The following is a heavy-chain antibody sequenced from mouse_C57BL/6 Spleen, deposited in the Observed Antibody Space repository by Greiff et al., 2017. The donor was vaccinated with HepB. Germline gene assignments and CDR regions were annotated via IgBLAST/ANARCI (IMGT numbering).Heavy chain of an antibody. CDR2: ISSGGDYI. Sequence: EVKVVESGEGLVKPGGSLKLSCAASGFTFSSYAMSWVRQTPEKRLEWVAYISSGGDYIYYADTVKGRFTISRDNARNTLYLQMSSLKSEDTAMYYCTRDGGNYVGNFDYWGQGTTLTVSS. D-gene: IGHD1-1*02. V-gene: IGHV5-9-1*02. CDR1: GFTFSSYA. J-gene: IGHJ2*01. CDR3: TRDGGNYVGNFDY.